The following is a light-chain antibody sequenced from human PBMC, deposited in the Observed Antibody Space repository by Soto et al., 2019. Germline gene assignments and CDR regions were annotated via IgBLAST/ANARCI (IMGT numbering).Light chain of an antibody. CDR3: SSYTSSSTQV. Sequence: QSVLTQPASVPGSPGQSITISCTGTSSDVGGYNYVSWYQQHPGKAPKLMIYDVSNRPSGVSNRFSGSKSGNTASLTISGLQAEDEADYYCSSYTSSSTQVFGTGTKVNV. V-gene: IGLV2-14*01. CDR1: SSDVGGYNY. J-gene: IGLJ1*01. CDR2: DVS.